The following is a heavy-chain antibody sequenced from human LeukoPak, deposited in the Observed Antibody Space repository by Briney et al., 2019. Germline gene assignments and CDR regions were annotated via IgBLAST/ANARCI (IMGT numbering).Heavy chain of an antibody. V-gene: IGHV3-21*01. CDR3: ARASGCGGDCYAFDY. CDR2: ISSSSKYI. CDR1: GLTFSTYS. Sequence: GGSLRLSCAASGLTFSTYSMNWVRQAPGQGLQWVSSISSSSKYIYYADSVKGRFTISRDNAKDSLYLQMNSLRAEDTAVYYCARASGCGGDCYAFDYWGQGTLVTVSS. J-gene: IGHJ4*02. D-gene: IGHD2-21*01.